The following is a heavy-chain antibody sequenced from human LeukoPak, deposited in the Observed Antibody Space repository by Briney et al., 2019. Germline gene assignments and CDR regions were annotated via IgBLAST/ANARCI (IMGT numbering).Heavy chain of an antibody. CDR1: GFTFSSYG. V-gene: IGHV3-30*18. CDR2: ISYDGSNK. CDR3: AKDVPVADV. J-gene: IGHJ6*02. D-gene: IGHD4-23*01. Sequence: PGGSLRLSCAASGFTFSSYGMYWVRQAPGKGLEREAVISYDGSNKYYEDNVKRRFTISRDNSKNTLYLQMISLRAEDTAVYYCAKDVPVADVWGQGTTVTVSS.